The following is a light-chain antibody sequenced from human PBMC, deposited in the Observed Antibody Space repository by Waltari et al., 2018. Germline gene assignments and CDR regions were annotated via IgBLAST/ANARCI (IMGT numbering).Light chain of an antibody. CDR1: STDLGSSTL. V-gene: IGLV2-23*01. J-gene: IGLJ2*01. CDR3: FSYADGRSLV. CDR2: EGT. Sequence: QSALTQPASVSGSPGQSITISCTGSSTDLGSSTLVSWYQHPPDTAPKLLIYEGTGRPSGISHRFSGSKSGNTASLTSSTLQAEDEADYYCFSYADGRSLVFGGGTKLTVL.